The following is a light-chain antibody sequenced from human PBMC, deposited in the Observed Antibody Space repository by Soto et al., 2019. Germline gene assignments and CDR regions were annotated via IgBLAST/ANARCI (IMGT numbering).Light chain of an antibody. CDR1: QSLVHSDGNTY. CDR2: RVS. Sequence: DIVMTQTPLSSPVTLGQPASISCKSSQSLVHSDGNTYLTWLQQRPGQPPRLLIYRVSKRYSGGRDRFSGSGAGTDFSVEISRVEAEDVGVYYCMQTTQLAWTFGQGTRVEIK. V-gene: IGKV2-24*01. CDR3: MQTTQLAWT. J-gene: IGKJ1*01.